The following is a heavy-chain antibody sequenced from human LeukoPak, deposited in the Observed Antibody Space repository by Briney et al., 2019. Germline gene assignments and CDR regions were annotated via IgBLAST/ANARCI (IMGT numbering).Heavy chain of an antibody. CDR3: ARDQRNGYNYGAFDI. J-gene: IGHJ3*02. V-gene: IGHV3-7*01. CDR2: MNEDGSDK. D-gene: IGHD5-24*01. CDR1: GFTFSSYS. Sequence: GGSLRLSCAASGFTFSSYSMNWVRQAPGKGLEWVANMNEDGSDKNYVDSVKGRFTISRDDAKNSLYLQMNSLRAEDTAVYYCARDQRNGYNYGAFDIWGQGTMVTVSS.